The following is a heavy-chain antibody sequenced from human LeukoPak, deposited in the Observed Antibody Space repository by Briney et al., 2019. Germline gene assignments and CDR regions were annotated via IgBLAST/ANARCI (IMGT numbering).Heavy chain of an antibody. J-gene: IGHJ6*02. CDR3: ARHSYNYYGLDV. V-gene: IGHV4-59*08. CDR2: IYYSGTT. Sequence: SETLSLTCTVPGGSISPYYWSWIRQPPGKGREWIGYIYYSGTTNYNPSLKSRVTMSVDMSNNHLSLRLTSVTAADTALYYCARHSYNYYGLDVWGQGTTITVSS. CDR1: GGSISPYY.